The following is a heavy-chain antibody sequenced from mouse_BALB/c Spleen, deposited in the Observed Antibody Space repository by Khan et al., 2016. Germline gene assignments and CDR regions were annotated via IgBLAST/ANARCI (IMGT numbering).Heavy chain of an antibody. CDR2: IRSKSNNFAT. J-gene: IGHJ4*01. V-gene: IGHV10-1*02. D-gene: IGHD2-3*01. CDR1: GFTFKTYA. CDR3: VRYAYYPYALDY. Sequence: EVQLRESGGGLVQPKGSLKLSCAASGFTFKTYAMNWVRQAPGKGLEWIARIRSKSNNFATYYADSVKDRFTISRDDSQNMHSLQMNTLQTEDTAMYYCVRYAYYPYALDYWGQGTSVTVSS.